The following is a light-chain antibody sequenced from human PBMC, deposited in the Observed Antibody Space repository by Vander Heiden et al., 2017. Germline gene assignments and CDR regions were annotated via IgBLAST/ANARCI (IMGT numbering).Light chain of an antibody. Sequence: AIRMTQSPSSFSASTGDRVTIPCRASQGISSYLAWYQQKPGKAPKLLIYAASTLQSGIPSRFSGSGSGTDFTLAISCLQSEDFATYYCQQYDSYPLTFGGGTNVEIK. CDR2: AAS. J-gene: IGKJ4*01. V-gene: IGKV1-8*01. CDR1: QGISSY. CDR3: QQYDSYPLT.